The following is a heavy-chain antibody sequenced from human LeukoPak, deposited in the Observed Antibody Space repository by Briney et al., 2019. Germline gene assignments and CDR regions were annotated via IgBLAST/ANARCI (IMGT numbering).Heavy chain of an antibody. CDR3: AKDIMWFGELSDY. D-gene: IGHD3-10*01. V-gene: IGHV3-23*01. J-gene: IGHJ4*02. CDR2: ISGSGGST. CDR1: GFTFSSYG. Sequence: GGSLRLSCAASGFTFSSYGMSWVRQAPGKGLEWVSAISGSGGSTYYADSVKGRFTISRDNSRNTLYLQMNSLRAEDTAVYYCAKDIMWFGELSDYWGQGTLVTVSS.